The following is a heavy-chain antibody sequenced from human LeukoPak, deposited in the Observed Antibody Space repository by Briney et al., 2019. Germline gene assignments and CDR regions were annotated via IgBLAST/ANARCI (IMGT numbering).Heavy chain of an antibody. CDR1: GYTFTGYY. CDR3: ARGWDIVVVPAATLNWFDP. CDR2: INPNSGGT. Sequence: ASVKVSCKASGYTFTGYYMHWVRQAPGQGLEWMGWINPNSGGTNYAQKFQGRVTMTRDTSTSTVYMELSSLRSEDTAVYYCARGWDIVVVPAATLNWFDPWGQGTLVTVSS. V-gene: IGHV1-2*02. D-gene: IGHD2-2*01. J-gene: IGHJ5*02.